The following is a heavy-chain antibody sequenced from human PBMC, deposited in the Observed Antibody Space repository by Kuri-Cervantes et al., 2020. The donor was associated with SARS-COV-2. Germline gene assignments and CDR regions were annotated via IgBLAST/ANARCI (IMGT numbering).Heavy chain of an antibody. J-gene: IGHJ5*02. V-gene: IGHV3-30*04. CDR2: ISYDGRNT. CDR3: AKAGGIEIPAATNWFDP. Sequence: GGSLRLSCEASGFIFSDYAIDWVRRAPGKGLEWVAIISYDGRNTKFADSVKGRFTISRDSSKNTLYPQMTSLSAGDTAIYYCAKAGGIEIPAATNWFDPWGQGTLVTVSS. CDR1: GFIFSDYA. D-gene: IGHD2-2*01.